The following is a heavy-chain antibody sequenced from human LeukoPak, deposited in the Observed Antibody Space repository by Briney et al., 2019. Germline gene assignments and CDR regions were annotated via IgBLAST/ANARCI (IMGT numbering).Heavy chain of an antibody. J-gene: IGHJ5*02. CDR3: ARAGYCSSTSCPVRNWFDP. CDR2: ISAYNGNT. V-gene: IGHV1-18*01. Sequence: ASVKVSCKASGYTFTSYGISWVRQAPGQGLEWVGWISAYNGNTNYAQKLQGRVTMTTDTSTSTAYMELRSLRSDDTAVYYCARAGYCSSTSCPVRNWFDPWGQGTLVTVSS. D-gene: IGHD2-2*03. CDR1: GYTFTSYG.